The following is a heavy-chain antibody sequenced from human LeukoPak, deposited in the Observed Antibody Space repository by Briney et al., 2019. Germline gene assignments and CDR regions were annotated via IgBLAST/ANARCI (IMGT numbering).Heavy chain of an antibody. J-gene: IGHJ6*02. D-gene: IGHD2-15*01. Sequence: PSETLSLTCTVSGGSISGYYWSCTRQAPGQGLEWIGYIHSSGTTLYNPSLRGRVTMSVDTSRNQFSLKLTSVTAADTAVYYCARHDPVPLYQRGMDVWGQGTTVTVSS. CDR1: GGSISGYY. CDR2: IHSSGTT. CDR3: ARHDPVPLYQRGMDV. V-gene: IGHV4-59*08.